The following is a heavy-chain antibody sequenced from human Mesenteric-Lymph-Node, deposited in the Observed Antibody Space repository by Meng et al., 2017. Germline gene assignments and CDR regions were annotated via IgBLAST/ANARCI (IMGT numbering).Heavy chain of an antibody. CDR2: NSPASSST. CDR1: GFTFSNYG. Sequence: GGSLRLSCAASGFTFSNYGLTWVRQAPGKGLDWVSDNSPASSSTYYADSVKGRFTISRDNSKNTLYLQMISLRAEDTAVYYCISFSSGWNWGQGTPVTVSS. J-gene: IGHJ4*02. V-gene: IGHV3-23*01. D-gene: IGHD6-19*01. CDR3: ISFSSGWN.